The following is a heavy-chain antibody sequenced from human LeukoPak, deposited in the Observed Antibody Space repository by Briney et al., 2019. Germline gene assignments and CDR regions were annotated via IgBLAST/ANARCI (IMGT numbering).Heavy chain of an antibody. CDR3: AARGYSSSWYGVDY. CDR1: GYTFTGYY. CDR2: INPNSGGT. V-gene: IGHV1-2*02. D-gene: IGHD6-13*01. J-gene: IGHJ4*02. Sequence: ASVKVSCKASGYTFTGYYMHWVRQAPGQGLEWMGWINPNSGGTNYAQKFQGRVTMTRDTSISTAYMELSRLRSDDTAVYYCAARGYSSSWYGVDYWGQGTLVTVSS.